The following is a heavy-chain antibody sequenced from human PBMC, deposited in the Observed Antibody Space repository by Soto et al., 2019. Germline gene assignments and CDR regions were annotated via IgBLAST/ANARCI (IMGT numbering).Heavy chain of an antibody. V-gene: IGHV3-23*01. D-gene: IGHD3-16*01. CDR1: GFTFSSYA. Sequence: EVQLLESGGGLVQPGGSLRLSCAASGFTFSSYAMSWVRQAPGKGLEWVSAISGSGGSTYYADSVKGRFTIARDNSKNTLYLQMNSRRAEDTAVYYCAKGRGGSPGWFDPWGQGTLVTVSS. CDR2: ISGSGGST. CDR3: AKGRGGSPGWFDP. J-gene: IGHJ5*02.